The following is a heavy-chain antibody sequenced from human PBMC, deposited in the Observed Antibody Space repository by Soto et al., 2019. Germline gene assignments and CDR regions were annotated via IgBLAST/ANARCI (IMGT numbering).Heavy chain of an antibody. CDR1: GYTFTNYL. J-gene: IGHJ6*02. CDR2: IDPRDTYN. CDR3: ARHFWGVHSRNSVYYYGMDV. V-gene: IGHV5-10-1*03. D-gene: IGHD3-3*02. Sequence: EVQLVQSGAEVKKPGESLRISCKASGYTFTNYLIRWLRQMPGKGLEWMGRIDPRDTYNYYSTSFQGHVTFSTDKCLTTAYFQWSSLKASDTAIFYCARHFWGVHSRNSVYYYGMDVWGLGTTVTVSS.